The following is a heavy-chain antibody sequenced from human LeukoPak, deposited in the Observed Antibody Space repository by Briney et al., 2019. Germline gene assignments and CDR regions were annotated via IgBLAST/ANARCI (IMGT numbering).Heavy chain of an antibody. Sequence: SETLSLTCTVSGGSISTYYWSWIRQPAGKGLEWIGHIYTSGTTNYNPSLKSRVTMSIDTSKNQFSLKLSSVTAADTAIYYCARDAKYYYGSRTYFFFEYWGQGTLLTVSS. J-gene: IGHJ4*02. D-gene: IGHD3-10*01. V-gene: IGHV4-4*07. CDR2: IYTSGTT. CDR3: ARDAKYYYGSRTYFFFEY. CDR1: GGSISTYY.